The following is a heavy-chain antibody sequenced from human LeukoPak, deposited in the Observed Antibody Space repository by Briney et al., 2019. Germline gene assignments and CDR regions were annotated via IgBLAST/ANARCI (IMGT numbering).Heavy chain of an antibody. CDR1: GGSIISGDYY. J-gene: IGHJ3*02. CDR3: ARGSLRPGGTDAFDI. V-gene: IGHV4-30-4*01. CDR2: IYYSGST. D-gene: IGHD4-23*01. Sequence: SETLSLTCTVSGGSIISGDYYWSWIRQPPGKGLEWIGYIYYSGSTYYNPSLKSRVTISVDTSKNQFSLKLSSVTAADTAVYYCARGSLRPGGTDAFDIWGQGTMVTVSS.